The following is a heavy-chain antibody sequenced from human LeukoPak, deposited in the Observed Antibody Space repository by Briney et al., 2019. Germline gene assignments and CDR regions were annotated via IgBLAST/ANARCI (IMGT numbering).Heavy chain of an antibody. CDR3: AAATDTTVLDY. Sequence: QSGRSLRLSCAASGFTFSSYGTHWVRQAPGKGLEWVAVISYDGSNKYYADSVKGRFTISRDNSENTLYLQMNSLRAEDTAVYYCAAATDTTVLDYWGQGTLVTVSS. D-gene: IGHD2-15*01. J-gene: IGHJ4*02. V-gene: IGHV3-30*03. CDR1: GFTFSSYG. CDR2: ISYDGSNK.